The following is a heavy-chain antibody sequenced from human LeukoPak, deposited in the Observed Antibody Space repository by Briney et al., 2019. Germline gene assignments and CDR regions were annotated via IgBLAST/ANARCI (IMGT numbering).Heavy chain of an antibody. D-gene: IGHD3-3*01. CDR2: ISGSGGST. CDR3: AKETLYYDFWSGSDY. J-gene: IGHJ4*02. V-gene: IGHV3-23*01. Sequence: GGSLRLSCAASGSTFSSYAMSWVRQAPGKGLEWVSAISGSGGSTYYADSVKGRFTISRDNSKNTLYLQMNSLRAGDTAVYYCAKETLYYDFWSGSDYWGQGTLVTVSS. CDR1: GSTFSSYA.